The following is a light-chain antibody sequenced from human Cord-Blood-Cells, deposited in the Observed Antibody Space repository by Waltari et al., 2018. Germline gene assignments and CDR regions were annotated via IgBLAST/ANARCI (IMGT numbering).Light chain of an antibody. CDR1: SSDVGGYNY. Sequence: QSALTQPASVSGSPGQSITISCTGTSSDVGGYNYVSWYQQHPGKAPKLMIYEFSNRPSGVSNRFSGSKSGNMASLTISGLQAEDEADYYCSSYTSSSTYVFGTGTKVTVL. CDR3: SSYTSSSTYV. CDR2: EFS. J-gene: IGLJ1*01. V-gene: IGLV2-14*01.